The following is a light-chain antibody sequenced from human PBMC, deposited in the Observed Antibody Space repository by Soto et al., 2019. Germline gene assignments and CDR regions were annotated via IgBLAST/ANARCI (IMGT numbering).Light chain of an antibody. Sequence: EIVMTQSPATLSVSPGERATLSCRASQSVSSNLAWYQQKPGQAPRLLIYGASTRATGIPARFSGCGSGTEFTLIISSLQSEDFAVYSCQQYNNWPRTFGQGTKVEIK. J-gene: IGKJ1*01. CDR3: QQYNNWPRT. CDR2: GAS. V-gene: IGKV3D-15*01. CDR1: QSVSSN.